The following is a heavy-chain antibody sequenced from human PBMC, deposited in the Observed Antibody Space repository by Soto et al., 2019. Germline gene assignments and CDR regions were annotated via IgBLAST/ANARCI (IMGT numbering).Heavy chain of an antibody. J-gene: IGHJ4*02. D-gene: IGHD2-8*01. Sequence: QVRLQESGPGLVKPAQTLSLTCTVSGGSISSAAYYWSWIRQHPGNGLEWIGYVSHSGSTYYNPSLKCRFIIAAHTSKNQFSLSVPSVTAADTAADNCAKESTNGANFFACSGQGALVNVSS. CDR1: GGSISSAAYY. CDR3: AKESTNGANFFAC. CDR2: VSHSGST. V-gene: IGHV4-31*03.